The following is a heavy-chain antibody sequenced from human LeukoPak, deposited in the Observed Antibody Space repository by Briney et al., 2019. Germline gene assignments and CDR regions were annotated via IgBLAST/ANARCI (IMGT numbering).Heavy chain of an antibody. CDR2: MSGSGGST. CDR3: AKDQVTMVRGVPPVDI. CDR1: GFTFSSYA. D-gene: IGHD3-10*01. V-gene: IGHV3-23*01. Sequence: PGGSLRLSCAASGFTFSSYAMSWVRQAPGKGLEWVSAMSGSGGSTYYADSVKGRFTISRDNSKNTLYLQMNSLRAEDTAVYYCAKDQVTMVRGVPPVDIWGQGTMVTASS. J-gene: IGHJ3*02.